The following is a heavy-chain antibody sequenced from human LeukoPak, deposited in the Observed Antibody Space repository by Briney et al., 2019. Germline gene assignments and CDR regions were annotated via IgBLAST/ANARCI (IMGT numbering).Heavy chain of an antibody. V-gene: IGHV3-30*02. J-gene: IGHJ4*02. CDR2: IRYDGSDK. Sequence: GGSLRLSCVASGFTFSSYGMYWFRQAPGKGLEGVAFIRYDGSDKYYADSVKGRFTISRDNSKNTLYLQMNSLRAEDTAVYYCAKVLLWFGEFSHFDYWGQGTLVTVSS. D-gene: IGHD3-10*01. CDR1: GFTFSSYG. CDR3: AKVLLWFGEFSHFDY.